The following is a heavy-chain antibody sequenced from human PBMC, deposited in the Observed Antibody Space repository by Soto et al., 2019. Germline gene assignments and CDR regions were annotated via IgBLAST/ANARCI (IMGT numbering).Heavy chain of an antibody. J-gene: IGHJ6*02. Sequence: SETLSLTCTVSGGSISSYYWSWIRQPPGKGLEWIGYIYYSGSTNYNPSLKSRVTISVDTSKNQFSLKLSSVTAADTAVYYCARGPISKVTIKPVYYYYGMDVWGQGTTVTVSS. CDR1: GGSISSYY. CDR2: IYYSGST. D-gene: IGHD4-17*01. V-gene: IGHV4-59*13. CDR3: ARGPISKVTIKPVYYYYGMDV.